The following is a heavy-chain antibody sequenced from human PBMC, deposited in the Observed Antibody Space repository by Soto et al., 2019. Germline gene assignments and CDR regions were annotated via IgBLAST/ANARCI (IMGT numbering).Heavy chain of an antibody. D-gene: IGHD6-19*01. J-gene: IGHJ4*02. V-gene: IGHV3-48*02. CDR3: ARDYELAIAVAGNLDY. CDR1: GFTFSSYS. CDR2: ISSSSSTI. Sequence: GGSLRLSCAASGFTFSSYSMNWVRQAPGKGLEWVSYISSSSSTIYYADSVKGRFTISRDNAKNSLYLQMNSLRDEDTAVYYCARDYELAIAVAGNLDYWGQGTLVTVSS.